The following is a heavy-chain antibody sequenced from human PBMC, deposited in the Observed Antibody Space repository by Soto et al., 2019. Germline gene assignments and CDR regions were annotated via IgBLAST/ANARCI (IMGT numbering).Heavy chain of an antibody. CDR2: ISAYNGNT. CDR1: GGTFTSYG. Sequence: ASVKVSCKASGGTFTSYGISWVRQAPGQGLEWMGWISAYNGNTNYAQKLQGRVTMTTDTSTSTAYMELRSLRSDDTAVYYCARDYYDSSGYSNWFDPWGQGTLVTVSS. CDR3: ARDYYDSSGYSNWFDP. V-gene: IGHV1-18*01. J-gene: IGHJ5*02. D-gene: IGHD3-22*01.